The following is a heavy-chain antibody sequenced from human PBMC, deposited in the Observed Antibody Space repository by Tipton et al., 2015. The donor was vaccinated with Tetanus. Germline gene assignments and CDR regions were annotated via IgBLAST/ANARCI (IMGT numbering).Heavy chain of an antibody. J-gene: IGHJ4*02. V-gene: IGHV4-30-2*01. CDR1: GGLITTGGYS. D-gene: IGHD1-26*01. CDR3: VRGRGSGAQSFGFEH. Sequence: LRLSCNVSGGLITTGGYSWGWIRQPPGQGLEWLGYIYQTDSTYYNPSVRSRLTLSLQRSKNQVSLRLTSVTAADTGVYFCVRGRGSGAQSFGFEHWGRGTQVIVSS. CDR2: IYQTDST.